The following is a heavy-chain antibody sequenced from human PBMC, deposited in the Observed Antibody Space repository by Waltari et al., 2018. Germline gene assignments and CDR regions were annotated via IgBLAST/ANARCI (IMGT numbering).Heavy chain of an antibody. D-gene: IGHD6-13*01. CDR2: FIPSCGTA. CDR1: GGTFSSYA. J-gene: IGHJ2*01. CDR3: ARFKGPYSSSWGHWYFDL. Sequence: QVQLVQSGAEVKKPGSSVKVSCKASGGTFSSYAISWVRQAPGQGLEWMGVFIPSCGTANDAQKCQGRVTSTADESTSTAYMERSSLRSEDTAVYYCARFKGPYSSSWGHWYFDLWGRGTLVTVSS. V-gene: IGHV1-69*01.